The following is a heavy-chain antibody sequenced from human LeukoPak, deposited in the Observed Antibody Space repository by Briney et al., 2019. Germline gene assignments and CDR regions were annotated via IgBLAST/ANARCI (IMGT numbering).Heavy chain of an antibody. CDR3: AKEPSGHCYFDY. J-gene: IGHJ4*02. CDR2: ISGSGGRT. Sequence: GGSLRLSCAASGFTFNNYNMSWVRQAPGKGLEWVSAISGSGGRTYYADSVKGRFTISRDNSKNTLYLQMNSLRAEDTAVYYCAKEPSGHCYFDYWGQGTLVTVSS. D-gene: IGHD2-21*02. V-gene: IGHV3-23*01. CDR1: GFTFNNYN.